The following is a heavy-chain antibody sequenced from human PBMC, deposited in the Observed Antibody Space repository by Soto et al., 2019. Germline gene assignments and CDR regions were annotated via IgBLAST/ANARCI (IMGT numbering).Heavy chain of an antibody. Sequence: GASLKVSCKAYWDAFTSYGNSWGRQSPVQGLEWLGLIIAYNGNTNYAQKHQGRVTMTTDTCTSTAYMELRSLRSDETSVYYCARDPSRLYFDFWRGYCAKDYYYYGMDVWGQGTTVTVSS. CDR2: IIAYNGNT. CDR3: ARDPSRLYFDFWRGYCAKDYYYYGMDV. CDR1: WDAFTSYG. J-gene: IGHJ6*02. V-gene: IGHV1-18*01. D-gene: IGHD3-3*01.